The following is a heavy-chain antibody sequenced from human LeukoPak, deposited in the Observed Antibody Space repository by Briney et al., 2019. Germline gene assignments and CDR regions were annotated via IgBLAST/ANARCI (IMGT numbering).Heavy chain of an antibody. V-gene: IGHV3-53*01. CDR2: IYSDDTR. D-gene: IGHD6-19*01. J-gene: IGHJ4*02. CDR1: GFTVSGTY. Sequence: GGSLRLSCAASGFTVSGTYMSWVRQAPGKGLEGVSIIYSDDTRYSADSVKGRFTISRDNSKNTLYLQMNSLRAEDTAVYYCARSDYTSGWYFYYWGQGTLVTVSS. CDR3: ARSDYTSGWYFYY.